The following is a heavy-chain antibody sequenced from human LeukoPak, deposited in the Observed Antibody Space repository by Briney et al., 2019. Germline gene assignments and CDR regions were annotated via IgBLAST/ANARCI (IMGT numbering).Heavy chain of an antibody. CDR3: AKEPRGHFDFDY. CDR2: ISYDGSNK. J-gene: IGHJ4*02. Sequence: PGGSLRLSCAVSGFTFSNYGMHWVRQAPGKGLEWAAVISYDGSNKYYADSVKGRFTISRDNSKNTLYLQMNSLRAEDTAVYYCAKEPRGHFDFDYWGQGTLVTVSS. D-gene: IGHD1-26*01. CDR1: GFTFSNYG. V-gene: IGHV3-30*18.